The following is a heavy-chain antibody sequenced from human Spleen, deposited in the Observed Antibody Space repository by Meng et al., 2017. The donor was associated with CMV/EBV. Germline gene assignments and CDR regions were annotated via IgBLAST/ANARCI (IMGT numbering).Heavy chain of an antibody. CDR1: GASLNSGDNY. Sequence: SETLSLTCTVSGASLNSGDNYWTWIRQPPGKGLEWIGYIYYSGTTYYNPSLKSRFTISVDRSKNQFSLKLSSVTAADTAVYYCARLSHHSYGEGYYYGMDVWGQGTTVTVS. D-gene: IGHD5-18*01. CDR2: IYYSGTT. J-gene: IGHJ6*02. V-gene: IGHV4-30-4*02. CDR3: ARLSHHSYGEGYYYGMDV.